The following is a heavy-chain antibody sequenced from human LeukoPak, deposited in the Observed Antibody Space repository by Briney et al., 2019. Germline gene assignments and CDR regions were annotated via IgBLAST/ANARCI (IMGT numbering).Heavy chain of an antibody. CDR3: ARAVGMATKRSIYY. V-gene: IGHV3-30-3*01. CDR2: ISYAVTNK. Sequence: MXWXXXXXGXGLEWVAFISYAVTNKYYAASVKGRFTISRDNSKNPLYLQMTSLRAEDPAVYYCARAVGMATKRSIYYWGQGTLVTVSS. J-gene: IGHJ4*02. D-gene: IGHD5-24*01.